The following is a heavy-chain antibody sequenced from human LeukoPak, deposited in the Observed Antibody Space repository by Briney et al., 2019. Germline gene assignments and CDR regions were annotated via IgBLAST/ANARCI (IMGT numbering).Heavy chain of an antibody. D-gene: IGHD2-2*01. J-gene: IGHJ5*02. CDR2: LYYSGST. CDR3: AREYCSSTSCETQT. V-gene: IGHV4-31*03. Sequence: SETLSLTCTVSGGSISSGGYYWSWSRQHPGKGLEWIGYLYYSGSTYYNPSLKSRVTISVDTSKTQFSLQLSSVTAADTAVYYCAREYCSSTSCETQTWGQGTLVTVSS. CDR1: GGSISSGGYY.